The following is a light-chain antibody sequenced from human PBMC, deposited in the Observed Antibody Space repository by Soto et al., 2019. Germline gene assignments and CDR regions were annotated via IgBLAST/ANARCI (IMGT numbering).Light chain of an antibody. J-gene: IGKJ1*01. Sequence: DIQMTQSPSSLSASVGDRVTITCRASQSISSYLNWCQQKPGKVPRLLIYAASSLQSGVPSRFSGSGSGTDFTLTISSPQPDDFATYYCQQYNSYPWTFGQGTKVDIK. V-gene: IGKV1-39*01. CDR2: AAS. CDR1: QSISSY. CDR3: QQYNSYPWT.